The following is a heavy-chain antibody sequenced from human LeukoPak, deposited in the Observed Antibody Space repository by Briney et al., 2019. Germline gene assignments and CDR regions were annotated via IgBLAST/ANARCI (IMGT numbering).Heavy chain of an antibody. V-gene: IGHV4-4*02. CDR3: ARGSPIYDILTGYYNRGENDY. Sequence: SGTLSLTCAVSGASISSNWWNWVRQPPGKGLEWIGEIHHSGSANYNPSLKSRVTISLDTSENQFSLRLSSVTAADTAVYYCARGSPIYDILTGYYNRGENDYWGQGTLVTVSS. CDR2: IHHSGSA. CDR1: GASISSNW. D-gene: IGHD3-9*01. J-gene: IGHJ4*02.